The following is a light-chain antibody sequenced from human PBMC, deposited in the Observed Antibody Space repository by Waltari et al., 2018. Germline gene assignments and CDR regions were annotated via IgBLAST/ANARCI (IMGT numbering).Light chain of an antibody. J-gene: IGLJ1*01. V-gene: IGLV2-14*03. CDR2: DVS. CDR1: GSDVGRYNY. Sequence: QSALAQPASVSGSPGQSTTISCTGTGSDVGRYNYVSWYQKLPGKAPKVIIYDVSDRPSGVSTRFSGSKSGNTASLTISGLQAEDEADYYCGSYSGTTTYVFGTGTYVTVL. CDR3: GSYSGTTTYV.